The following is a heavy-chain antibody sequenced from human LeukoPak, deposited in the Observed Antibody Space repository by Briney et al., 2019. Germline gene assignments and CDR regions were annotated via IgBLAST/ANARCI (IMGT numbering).Heavy chain of an antibody. CDR3: SRRFDC. J-gene: IGHJ4*02. Sequence: GGSLRLSCAASGFTLRDYSMNCVREAPGKGLECVSYIDGSGDTIYYADSVKGRFTISRDNAKNSLDLEMHSLRDEDRAVYYCSRRFDCWGQGTLVTVSS. CDR2: IDGSGDTI. CDR1: GFTLRDYS. V-gene: IGHV3-48*02.